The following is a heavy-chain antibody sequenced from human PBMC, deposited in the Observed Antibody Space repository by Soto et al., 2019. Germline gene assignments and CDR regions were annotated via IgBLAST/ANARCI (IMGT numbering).Heavy chain of an antibody. CDR2: LYDLDGS. CDR1: GFSISGKKY. V-gene: IGHV3-53*01. J-gene: IGHJ3*01. CDR3: ATWHERAHAYDV. Sequence: AGSLQLSWGAFGFSISGKKYVAGVRQAPGKGLEWVSALYDLDGSFYAASVKGRFTTSSDSSKTTVYLQMNDLRPDDTAVYYCATWHERAHAYDVGGQGTTVTVSS. D-gene: IGHD1-1*01.